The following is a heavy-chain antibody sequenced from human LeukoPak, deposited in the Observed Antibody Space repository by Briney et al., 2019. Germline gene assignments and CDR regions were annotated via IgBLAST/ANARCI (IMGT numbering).Heavy chain of an antibody. CDR1: GGSLSNHY. D-gene: IGHD3-16*01. V-gene: IGHV4-59*11. CDR3: ARGRIGGPKAPFDY. J-gene: IGHJ4*02. Sequence: SETLSLTCTVPGGSLSNHYWSWIRQPPGKGLEWIGHIYDSGSTTYNPSLKSRVTMSVDPSKNQFSLTLSSVTAADTAVYYCARGRIGGPKAPFDYWGQGTLVTVSS. CDR2: IYDSGST.